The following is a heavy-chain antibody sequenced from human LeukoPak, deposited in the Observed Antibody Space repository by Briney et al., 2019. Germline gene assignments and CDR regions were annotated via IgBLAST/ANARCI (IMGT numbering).Heavy chain of an antibody. CDR2: IYYSGST. Sequence: SETLSLTCTVSGGSISSSSYYWGWIRQPPGKGLEWIGYIYYSGSTNYNPSLKSRVTISVDTSKNQFSLKLSSVTAADTAVYYCARHERSLRLRLGEFRPWGQGTLVTVSS. J-gene: IGHJ5*02. V-gene: IGHV4-61*05. D-gene: IGHD3-16*01. CDR3: ARHERSLRLRLGEFRP. CDR1: GGSISSSSYY.